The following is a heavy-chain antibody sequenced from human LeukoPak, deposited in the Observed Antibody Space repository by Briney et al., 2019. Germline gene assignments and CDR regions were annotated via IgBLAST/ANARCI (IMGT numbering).Heavy chain of an antibody. CDR3: ARDRWYYGSGITHYYFDY. J-gene: IGHJ4*02. CDR2: IIPIFGTA. V-gene: IGHV1-69*13. Sequence: ASVKVSCKASGGTFSSYAISWVRQAPGQGLEWMGGIIPIFGTANYAQKFQGRVTITADESTSTAYMELSSLRSEDTAVYYCARDRWYYGSGITHYYFDYWGQGTLVTVSS. CDR1: GGTFSSYA. D-gene: IGHD3-10*01.